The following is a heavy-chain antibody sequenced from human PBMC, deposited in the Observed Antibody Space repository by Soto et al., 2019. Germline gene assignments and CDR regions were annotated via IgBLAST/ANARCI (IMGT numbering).Heavy chain of an antibody. CDR3: TRSRVATIRPVSFDY. CDR1: GFTFGDYA. J-gene: IGHJ4*02. CDR2: IRSKAHGGTT. Sequence: PGGSLRLSCTASGFTFGDYAMSWFRQAPGKGLEWVGFIRSKAHGGTTEYAASVKGRFTISRDDSKSIAYLQMNSLKTEDTAVYYCTRSRVATIRPVSFDYWGQGTLVTVSS. V-gene: IGHV3-49*03. D-gene: IGHD5-12*01.